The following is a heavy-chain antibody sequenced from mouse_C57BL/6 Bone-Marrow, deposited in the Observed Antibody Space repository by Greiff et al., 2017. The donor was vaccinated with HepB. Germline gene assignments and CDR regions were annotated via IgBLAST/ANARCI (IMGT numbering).Heavy chain of an antibody. J-gene: IGHJ2*01. Sequence: HVQLQQSGAELVRPGSSVKLSCKASGYTFTSYWMHWVKQRPIQGLEWIGNIDPSDSETHYNQKFKDKATLTVDKSSSTAYMQLSSLTSEDSAVYYCARGKGSSYVGYWGQGTTLTVSS. V-gene: IGHV1-52*01. CDR1: GYTFTSYW. CDR3: ARGKGSSYVGY. D-gene: IGHD1-1*01. CDR2: IDPSDSET.